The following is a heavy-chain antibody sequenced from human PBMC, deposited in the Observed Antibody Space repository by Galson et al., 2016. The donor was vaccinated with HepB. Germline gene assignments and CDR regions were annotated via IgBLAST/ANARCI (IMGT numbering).Heavy chain of an antibody. Sequence: SETLSLTCEAKGMPLSGRYWSWIRQPPGKGLEWIGEIDHSGRTTYNPSFKSRVTLSVDMSKNQVSLSLASATAADTAIYYCARRVTKIVVVWDVWGQGTMVTVS. CDR2: IDHSGRT. D-gene: IGHD3-22*01. CDR3: ARRVTKIVVVWDV. CDR1: GMPLSGRY. J-gene: IGHJ3*01. V-gene: IGHV4-34*01.